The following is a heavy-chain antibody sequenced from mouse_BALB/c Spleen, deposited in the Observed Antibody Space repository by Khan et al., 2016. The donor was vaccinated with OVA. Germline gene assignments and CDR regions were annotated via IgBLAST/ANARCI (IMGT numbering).Heavy chain of an antibody. CDR3: ARVEYCVGYARGY. Sequence: QVQLQQSGPELVKPGASVRISCKASGYAFTSYYLHWVKQRPGQGLEWIGWIYPGNVNTTYNEKFKDKATLTAEKSSNTAYMQLSSLNPADTAVSYYARVEYCVGYARGYWGQGTSVTVSS. J-gene: IGHJ4*01. CDR1: GYAFTSYY. CDR2: IYPGNVNT. V-gene: IGHV1S56*01.